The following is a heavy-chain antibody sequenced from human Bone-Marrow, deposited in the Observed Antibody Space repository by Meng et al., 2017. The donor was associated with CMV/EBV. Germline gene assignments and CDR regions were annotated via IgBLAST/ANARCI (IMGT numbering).Heavy chain of an antibody. CDR3: ARSIGSRYPHYGLDV. J-gene: IGHJ6*02. CDR2: ISAYSGNT. V-gene: IGHV1-18*04. CDR1: GYTFTGYY. Sequence: ASVKVSCKASGYTFTGYYMHWVRQAPGQGLEWMGWISAYSGNTSNAQKFQGRVTMTTDTYMSIAYMELRSLRSDDTAVYYCARSIGSRYPHYGLDVWGQGTTVTVSS. D-gene: IGHD6-6*01.